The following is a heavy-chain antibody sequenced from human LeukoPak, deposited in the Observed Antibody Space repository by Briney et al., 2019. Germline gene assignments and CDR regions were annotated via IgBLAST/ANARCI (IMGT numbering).Heavy chain of an antibody. CDR2: LNNDGST. CDR1: GFTVSNNH. D-gene: IGHD5-18*01. CDR3: AKGFGYSYGLLDY. Sequence: GGSLRLSCAASGFTVSNNHMNWVRQAPGKGLECVSVLNNDGSTYYADSVKGRFTTSRDSSKNTVYLQMNSLRAEDTAVYYCAKGFGYSYGLLDYWGQGTLVTVSS. V-gene: IGHV3-66*01. J-gene: IGHJ4*02.